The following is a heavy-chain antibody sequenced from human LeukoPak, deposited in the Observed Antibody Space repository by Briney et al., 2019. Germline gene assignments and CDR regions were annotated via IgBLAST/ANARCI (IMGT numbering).Heavy chain of an antibody. J-gene: IGHJ4*02. V-gene: IGHV1-69*05. CDR1: GGTFSSYA. D-gene: IGHD5-18*01. CDR2: IIPIFGTA. CDR3: AAGGLDTAIFDY. Sequence: ASVKVSCKASGGTFSSYAISWVRQAPGQGLEWMGRIIPIFGTANYARKFQGRVTITTDESTSTAYMELSSLRSEDTAVYYCAAGGLDTAIFDYWGQGTLVTVSS.